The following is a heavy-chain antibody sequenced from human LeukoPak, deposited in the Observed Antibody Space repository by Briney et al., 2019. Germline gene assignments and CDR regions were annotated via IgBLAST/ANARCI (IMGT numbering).Heavy chain of an antibody. CDR1: GYTFSDFS. CDR3: VRLRRNSDRSGYYYYYDY. CDR2: ISVRSNYR. V-gene: IGHV3-21*01. D-gene: IGHD3-22*01. Sequence: GGSRRLSCAASGYTFSDFSVNWVGQAPGKGLEWVSSISVRSNYRYYADSVSGRFTISRDDARDSLFLQMNSLRAEDTAVYFCVRLRRNSDRSGYYYYYDYWGQGTLVTASS. J-gene: IGHJ4*02.